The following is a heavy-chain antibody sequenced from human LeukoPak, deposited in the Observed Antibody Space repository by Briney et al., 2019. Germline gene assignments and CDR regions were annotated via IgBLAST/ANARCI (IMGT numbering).Heavy chain of an antibody. Sequence: GGSLRLSCTASGFTLSSYEMSWIRQAPGKGLEWVSSIDYSGGDTHYADSVKGRFTISRDNSKNTLYLQLSSLRGDDTAVYYCAKAPPDGDYEAPFDYWGQGTLVTVSS. J-gene: IGHJ4*02. CDR3: AKAPPDGDYEAPFDY. V-gene: IGHV3-23*01. CDR1: GFTLSSYE. CDR2: IDYSGGDT. D-gene: IGHD4-17*01.